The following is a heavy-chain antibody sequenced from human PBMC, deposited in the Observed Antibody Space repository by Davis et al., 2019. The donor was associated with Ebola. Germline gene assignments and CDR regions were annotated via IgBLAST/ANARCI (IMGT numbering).Heavy chain of an antibody. CDR2: IKQDGSEK. Sequence: GESLKISCAASGFTFSSYWMSWVRQAPGKGLEWVANIKQDGSEKYYVDSVKGRFTISRDNAKNSLYLQMNSLRAEDTAVYYCAREGGELQSGSYRYWGQGTLVTVSS. J-gene: IGHJ4*02. CDR1: GFTFSSYW. CDR3: AREGGELQSGSYRY. D-gene: IGHD1-26*01. V-gene: IGHV3-7*01.